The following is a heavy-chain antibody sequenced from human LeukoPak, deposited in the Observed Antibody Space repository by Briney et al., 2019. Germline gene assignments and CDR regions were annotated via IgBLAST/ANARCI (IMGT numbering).Heavy chain of an antibody. CDR1: GHTYSSYA. CDR2: IRGSGGGT. V-gene: IGHV3-23*01. CDR3: AKAGIGVVGYFDY. Sequence: GGSLRLSCAASGHTYSSYAMRWVRHAPGKGLEWVSTIRGSGGGTYYADSVKGRFTISRDNSKNTLYLQMNSLRDEDTALYYCAKAGIGVVGYFDYWGQGTLVTVSS. J-gene: IGHJ4*02. D-gene: IGHD6-19*01.